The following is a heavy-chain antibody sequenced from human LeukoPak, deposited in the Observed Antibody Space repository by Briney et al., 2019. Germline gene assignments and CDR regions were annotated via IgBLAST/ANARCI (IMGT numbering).Heavy chain of an antibody. CDR3: ARASYCSDGSCYSDY. CDR2: ISAYNGNT. CDR1: GYTFTGYY. Sequence: ASVMVSCKASGYTFTGYYLHWVRQAPGQGLEWMGWISAYNGNTIYAQKVKGRVTMTTDTSTSTAYMELRSLKSDDTAVYYCARASYCSDGSCYSDYWGQGTLVTVSS. J-gene: IGHJ4*02. D-gene: IGHD2-15*01. V-gene: IGHV1-18*04.